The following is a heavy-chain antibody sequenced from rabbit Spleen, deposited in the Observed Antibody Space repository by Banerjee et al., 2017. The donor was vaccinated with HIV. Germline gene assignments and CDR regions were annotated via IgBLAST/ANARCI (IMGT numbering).Heavy chain of an antibody. CDR3: ARDLVAVIGWNFNL. CDR2: IGTSSGTT. V-gene: IGHV1S40*01. J-gene: IGHJ4*01. Sequence: QSLEESGGGLVQPEGSLTLTCTASGFSFSSSYWMCWVRQAPGKGLEWIACIGTSSGTTYYASWAKGRFTITRSTSLNTVTLQLASLTAADTATYFCARDLVAVIGWNFNLWGPGTLVTVS. CDR1: GFSFSSSYW. D-gene: IGHD1-1*01.